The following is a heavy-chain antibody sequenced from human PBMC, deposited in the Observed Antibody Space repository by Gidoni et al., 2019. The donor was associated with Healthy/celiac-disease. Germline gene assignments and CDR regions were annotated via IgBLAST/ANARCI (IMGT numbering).Heavy chain of an antibody. J-gene: IGHJ6*03. CDR2: INHSGST. V-gene: IGHV4-34*01. D-gene: IGHD3-10*01. CDR3: ARRRYYGSGSPGGFYYMDV. Sequence: QVQLQQWGAGLLKPSETLSLTCAVYGGSFSVYYWCWIRQPQWQGLEWIGEINHSGSTKYNPSLKSRVTISVDTSKNQVSLKLSSVTAADTAVYYCARRRYYGSGSPGGFYYMDVWGKGTTVTVSS. CDR1: GGSFSVYY.